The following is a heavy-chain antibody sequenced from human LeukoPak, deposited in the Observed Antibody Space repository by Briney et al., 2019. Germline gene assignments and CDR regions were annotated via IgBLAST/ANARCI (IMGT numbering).Heavy chain of an antibody. V-gene: IGHV3-23*01. J-gene: IGHJ4*02. Sequence: GGSLRLSCAASGFTFSSYAWSWVRQAPGKGLEWFSGVSGSGGTTYYADSVKGRFTISRDNSKNTLYLQMNSLRAEDTAVYYCAKELVVRAGDYFDYWGQGTLVTVSS. CDR1: GFTFSSYA. D-gene: IGHD2-2*01. CDR3: AKELVVRAGDYFDY. CDR2: VSGSGGTT.